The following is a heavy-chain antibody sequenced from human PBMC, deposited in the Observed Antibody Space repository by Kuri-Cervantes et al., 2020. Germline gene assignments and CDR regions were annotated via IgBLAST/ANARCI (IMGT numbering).Heavy chain of an antibody. D-gene: IGHD6-6*01. Sequence: LALLCASSGFLFSRFGMHWVREAPGKGLEGVAFIRYDGGNTNYPDSVKGRFTISRDNSKNTLYLQMNSMRAEDSAIYYCARDRVAARPGWFDPWGQGALVTVSS. V-gene: IGHV3-33*08. CDR1: GFLFSRFG. CDR3: ARDRVAARPGWFDP. J-gene: IGHJ5*02. CDR2: IRYDGGNT.